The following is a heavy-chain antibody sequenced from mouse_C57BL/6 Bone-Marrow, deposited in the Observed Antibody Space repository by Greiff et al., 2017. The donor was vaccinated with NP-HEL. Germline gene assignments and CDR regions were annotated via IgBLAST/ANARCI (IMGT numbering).Heavy chain of an antibody. J-gene: IGHJ1*03. V-gene: IGHV1-42*01. Sequence: EVQLQQSGPELVKPGASVKISCKASGYSFTGYYMNWVKQSPEKSLEWIGEINPSTGGTTYNQKFKAKATLTVDKSSSTAYMQLKSLTSEDSAVYYCARWGKFITTVVATRYFDVWGTGTTVTVSS. CDR2: INPSTGGT. CDR3: ARWGKFITTVVATRYFDV. CDR1: GYSFTGYY. D-gene: IGHD1-1*01.